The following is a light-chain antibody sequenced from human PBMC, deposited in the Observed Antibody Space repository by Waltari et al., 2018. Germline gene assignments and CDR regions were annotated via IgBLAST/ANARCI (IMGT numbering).Light chain of an antibody. J-gene: IGLJ3*02. Sequence: YELTQPPSVSVSPGQTARITCSGDELPRQYAYWYQQKPGQAPVLLIFKDSERPSGIPERFSGSNSGTTVTLTISEVQAEDESDYYCQSADKSGAYRVFGGGTKLTVL. CDR3: QSADKSGAYRV. CDR2: KDS. V-gene: IGLV3-25*03. CDR1: ELPRQY.